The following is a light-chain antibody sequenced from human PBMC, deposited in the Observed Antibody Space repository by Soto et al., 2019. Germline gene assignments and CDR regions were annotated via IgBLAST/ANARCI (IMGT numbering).Light chain of an antibody. CDR2: GAS. J-gene: IGKJ1*01. CDR1: QSVSSN. Sequence: IVVAKCATTLTESPGERATLSCRASQSVSSNLAWFQRKPGRAPRLLIHGASTRATGIPARFSGSGSGTEFTLNITSLQPDDFAIYYCQQNYKATPLTFGQGT. CDR3: QQNYKATPLT. V-gene: IGKV3-15*01.